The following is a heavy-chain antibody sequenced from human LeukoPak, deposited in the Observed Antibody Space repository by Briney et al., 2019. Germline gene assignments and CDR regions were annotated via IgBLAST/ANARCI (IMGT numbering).Heavy chain of an antibody. J-gene: IGHJ4*02. CDR3: VPTDSSGLD. D-gene: IGHD3-22*01. CDR1: GFTFSHYW. CDR2: TNTDGSST. V-gene: IGHV3-74*01. Sequence: GGSLRLSCEASGFTFSHYWMHWVRQAPGKGLVRVSRTNTDGSSTTYVDSVKGRFTISRDNAKNTMYLQMNSLRAEDTAVYYCVPTDSSGLDWGQGTLVTVSS.